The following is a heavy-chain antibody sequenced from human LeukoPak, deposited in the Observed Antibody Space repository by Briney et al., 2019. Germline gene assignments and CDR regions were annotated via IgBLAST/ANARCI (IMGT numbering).Heavy chain of an antibody. V-gene: IGHV4-59*01. CDR2: IFYSGTI. CDR1: GGSIRNYY. CDR3: ATTRIPAAQVDF. D-gene: IGHD6-13*01. Sequence: NSSETLSLTCIVSGGSIRNYYWNWIRQPPGKGLEWIGYIFYSGTINYNPSLKSRATISVDTSKNQFSLKLTSVTAADTAVYYCATTRIPAAQVDFWGQGTLVTVSS. J-gene: IGHJ4*02.